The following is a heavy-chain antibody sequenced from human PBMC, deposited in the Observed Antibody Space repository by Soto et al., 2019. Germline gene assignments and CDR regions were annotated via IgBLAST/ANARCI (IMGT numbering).Heavy chain of an antibody. CDR2: IIPIFGTA. V-gene: IGHV1-69*06. CDR3: PRTYSRSSAVDY. D-gene: IGHD6-6*01. J-gene: IGHJ4*02. CDR1: GGTFSSYA. Sequence: QVQLVQSGAEVKKPGSSVKVSCKASGGTFSSYAISWVRQAPGQGLEWMGGIIPIFGTANYAQKFQGRVTITADKSTSTAELELSRLRAEDMPVNCCPRTYSRSSAVDYWGQGNLVTVSS.